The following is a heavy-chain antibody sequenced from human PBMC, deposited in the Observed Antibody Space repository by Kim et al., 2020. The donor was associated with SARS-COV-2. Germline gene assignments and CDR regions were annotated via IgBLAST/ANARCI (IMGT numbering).Heavy chain of an antibody. CDR1: GGSISSSRHC. CDR3: ARHGPPDYGVSTRPIDY. J-gene: IGHJ4*02. CDR2: IHYSGKS. V-gene: IGHV4-39*01. D-gene: IGHD3-9*01. Sequence: SETLSLSCSVSGGSISSSRHCWGWLHQPPGKGLEWIANIHYSGKSFYNPSLKSRVTISLDTSKNWFSLRLSSVTATDTSVYDCARHGPPDYGVSTRPIDYWGQETLVTVSS.